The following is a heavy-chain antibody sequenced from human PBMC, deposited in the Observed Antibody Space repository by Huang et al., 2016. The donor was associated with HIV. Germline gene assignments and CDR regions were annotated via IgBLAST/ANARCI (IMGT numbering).Heavy chain of an antibody. CDR3: ARDPRIQSWLNFFDY. CDR1: GFSISSYW. Sequence: EVQLVESGGGLVQPGGSLRLSCAASGFSISSYWMHWFRQAPGKGLVCVSRINSDGSSTSYADSVKGRFTISRDNAKNTLYLQMNSLRAEDTAVYYCARDPRIQSWLNFFDYWGQGTLVSVSS. V-gene: IGHV3-74*01. D-gene: IGHD3-22*01. CDR2: INSDGSST. J-gene: IGHJ4*02.